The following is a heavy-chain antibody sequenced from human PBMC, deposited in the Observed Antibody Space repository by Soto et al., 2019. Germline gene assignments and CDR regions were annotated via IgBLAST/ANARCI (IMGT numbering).Heavy chain of an antibody. CDR3: AKGEHYDFWSGYYYFDY. D-gene: IGHD3-3*01. CDR1: GFTFSSYA. J-gene: IGHJ4*02. Sequence: GGSLRLSCAASGFTFSSYAMSWVRQAPGKGLEWVSAISGSGGSTYYADSVKGRFTISRDNSKNTLYLQMNSLRADDTAVYYCAKGEHYDFWSGYYYFDYWGQGTLVTVSS. V-gene: IGHV3-23*01. CDR2: ISGSGGST.